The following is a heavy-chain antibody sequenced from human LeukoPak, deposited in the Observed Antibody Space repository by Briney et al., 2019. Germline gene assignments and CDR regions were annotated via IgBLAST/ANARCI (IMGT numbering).Heavy chain of an antibody. CDR3: ARVNSSGWPNWFDP. D-gene: IGHD6-19*01. J-gene: IGHJ5*02. CDR1: GGSFSGYY. V-gene: IGHV4-34*01. CDR2: INHSGST. Sequence: PSETLSLTCAVYGGSFSGYYWSWIRQPPGKGLEWIGEINHSGSTYYNPSLKSRVTMSVDTSKNQFSLKLSSVTAADTAVYYCARVNSSGWPNWFDPWGQGTLVTVSS.